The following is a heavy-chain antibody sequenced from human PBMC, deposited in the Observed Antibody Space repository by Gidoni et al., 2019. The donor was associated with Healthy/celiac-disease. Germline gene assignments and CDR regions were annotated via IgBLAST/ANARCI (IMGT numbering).Heavy chain of an antibody. V-gene: IGHV3-23*04. Sequence: EVQLVASGGGLVQPGGSLRLSCAASGFTFSSYAMSWVRQAPGKGLEWVSAISGSGGSTYYADSVKGRFTISRDNSKNTLYLQMNSLRAEDTAVYYCAKGSQQLDYYYYGMDVWGQGTTVTVSS. CDR2: ISGSGGST. CDR3: AKGSQQLDYYYYGMDV. D-gene: IGHD6-6*01. CDR1: GFTFSSYA. J-gene: IGHJ6*02.